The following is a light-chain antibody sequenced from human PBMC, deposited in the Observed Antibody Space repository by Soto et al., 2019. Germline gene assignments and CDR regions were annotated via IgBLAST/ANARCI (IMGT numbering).Light chain of an antibody. V-gene: IGKV3-20*01. CDR1: QSVSSSY. J-gene: IGKJ1*01. CDR2: GAS. Sequence: EIVLTQSPGTLSLSPGERATLSCRASQSVSSSYLAWYQQKPGQAPRLLIYGASTRATGFPARFSGSASGTDFTLTITSLEPEDFAVYYCQRYGASTTFGQGTKVDI. CDR3: QRYGASTT.